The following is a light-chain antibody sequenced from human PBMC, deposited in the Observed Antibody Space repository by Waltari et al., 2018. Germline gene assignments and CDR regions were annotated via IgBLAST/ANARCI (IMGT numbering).Light chain of an antibody. V-gene: IGKV3-11*01. Sequence: EIVLTQSPVTLSLSPGERATLSCRASQSVSTQLPWYQQKPGQAPRLLIYDASNRATCSPARFSGSGSGTDFTLTISSLEPEDFAVYYCQQRSAIPITFGQGTRLEIK. CDR3: QQRSAIPIT. CDR1: QSVSTQ. CDR2: DAS. J-gene: IGKJ5*01.